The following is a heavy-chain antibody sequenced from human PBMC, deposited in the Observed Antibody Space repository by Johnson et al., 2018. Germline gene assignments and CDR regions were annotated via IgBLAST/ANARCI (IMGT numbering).Heavy chain of an antibody. J-gene: IGHJ6*03. CDR3: AKDMVRGVYYYYYYMDV. Sequence: VQLVESGGGLVQPDRSVRLSYAASGNTFDDYGMHCVRQGPGEGLEWVSGISWNSVKIGDADSVKGRFTISRDNAKNSLYLQMNNLKAEDKALYYCAKDMVRGVYYYYYYMDVWGKGTTVTVSS. D-gene: IGHD3-10*01. CDR2: ISWNSVKI. V-gene: IGHV3-9*01. CDR1: GNTFDDYG.